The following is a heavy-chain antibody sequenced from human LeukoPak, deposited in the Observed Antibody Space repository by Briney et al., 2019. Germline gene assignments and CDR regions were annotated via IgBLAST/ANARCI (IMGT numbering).Heavy chain of an antibody. CDR3: AREALNPTYYDFWSGYYYFDY. J-gene: IGHJ4*02. CDR1: GGSFSGYY. D-gene: IGHD3-3*01. CDR2: INHSGST. V-gene: IGHV4-34*01. Sequence: PSETLSLTCAVYGGSFSGYYWSWIRQPPGKGLEWIGEINHSGSTNYNPSLKSRVTISVDTSKNQFSLKLSSVTAADTAVYYCAREALNPTYYDFWSGYYYFDYWGQGTLVTVSS.